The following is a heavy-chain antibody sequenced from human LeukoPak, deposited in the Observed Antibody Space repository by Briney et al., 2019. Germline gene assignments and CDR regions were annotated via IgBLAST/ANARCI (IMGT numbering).Heavy chain of an antibody. V-gene: IGHV3-30-3*01. CDR3: AGVHVPWRGYYYYMDV. CDR1: GFTFDDYA. CDR2: ISYDGSDT. Sequence: GGSLRLSCAASGFTFDDYAMHWVRQAPGKGLEWVALISYDGSDTYYADSVKGRFTISRDNSNNTLYLQMSSLRVEDTAIYYCAGVHVPWRGYYYYMDVWGKGTTVTVSS. J-gene: IGHJ6*03. D-gene: IGHD1-1*01.